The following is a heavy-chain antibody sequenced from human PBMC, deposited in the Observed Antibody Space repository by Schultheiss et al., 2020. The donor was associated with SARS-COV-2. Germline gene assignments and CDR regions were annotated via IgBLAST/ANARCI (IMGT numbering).Heavy chain of an antibody. Sequence: SETLSLTCTVSGGSISSGGYYWSWLRQPPGRGLEWIGYISYSGTTKYNPSIRSRVSISDDTSNNQFSLILISVTTADTAVYYCARANEYSGRFDSWGQGTLVTVSS. D-gene: IGHD2/OR15-2a*01. J-gene: IGHJ4*02. CDR3: ARANEYSGRFDS. CDR2: ISYSGTT. V-gene: IGHV4-61*08. CDR1: GGSISSGGYY.